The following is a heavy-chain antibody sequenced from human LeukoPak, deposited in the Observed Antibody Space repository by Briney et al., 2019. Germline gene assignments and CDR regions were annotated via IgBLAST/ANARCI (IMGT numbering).Heavy chain of an antibody. Sequence: WASVKVSCKASGYTFTSYAMNWVRQAPGQGLEWMGWINTNTGNPTYAQGFTGRFVFSLDTSVSTAYLQISSLKAEDTAVYYCARDLSGGHYYDGSGSDYWGQGTLVTVSS. J-gene: IGHJ4*02. CDR3: ARDLSGGHYYDGSGSDY. V-gene: IGHV7-4-1*02. CDR1: GYTFTSYA. CDR2: INTNTGNP. D-gene: IGHD3-22*01.